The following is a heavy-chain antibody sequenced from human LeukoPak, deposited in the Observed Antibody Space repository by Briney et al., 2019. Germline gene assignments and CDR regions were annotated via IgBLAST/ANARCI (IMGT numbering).Heavy chain of an antibody. J-gene: IGHJ3*02. CDR1: GYTFTSYA. CDR2: INAGNGNT. D-gene: IGHD2-15*01. Sequence: GASVKVSCKASGYTFTSYAMHWVRQAPGQRLEWMGWINAGNGNTKYSQKFQGRVTITRDTSASTAYMELSSLRSEDTAVYYCAARGEDCSGGSCGAFDIWGQGTMVTVSS. CDR3: AARGEDCSGGSCGAFDI. V-gene: IGHV1-3*01.